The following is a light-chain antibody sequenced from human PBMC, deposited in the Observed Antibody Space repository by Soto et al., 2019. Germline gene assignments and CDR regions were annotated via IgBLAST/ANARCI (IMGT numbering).Light chain of an antibody. CDR2: EVS. CDR3: RSYTSSSTPWV. V-gene: IGLV2-14*01. J-gene: IGLJ3*02. CDR1: SSDVGGYNY. Sequence: QSALTQPASVSGSPGQSITISCTGTSSDVGGYNYVSWYQQHPGKAPKFMIYEVSNRPSGVSNRFSGSKSGNTASLTTSGLQAEDEADYYCRSYTSSSTPWVFGGGTKLTVL.